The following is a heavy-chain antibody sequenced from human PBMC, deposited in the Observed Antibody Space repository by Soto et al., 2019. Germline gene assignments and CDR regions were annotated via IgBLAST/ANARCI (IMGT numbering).Heavy chain of an antibody. D-gene: IGHD3-16*02. Sequence: EVQLLESGGGLVQPGGSLRLSCAASGFTFSSYAMSWVRQAPGKGLEWVSAISGSGGSTYYADSVKGRFTISRDNSKNTLYLQMNGLRAEDTAVYYCAKAGERGYDYIWGSYRSWFDPWGQGTLVTVSS. CDR2: ISGSGGST. CDR3: AKAGERGYDYIWGSYRSWFDP. CDR1: GFTFSSYA. V-gene: IGHV3-23*01. J-gene: IGHJ5*02.